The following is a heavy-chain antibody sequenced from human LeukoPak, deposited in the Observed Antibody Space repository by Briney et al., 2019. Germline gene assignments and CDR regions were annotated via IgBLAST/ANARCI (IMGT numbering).Heavy chain of an antibody. D-gene: IGHD3-3*01. Sequence: SETLSLTCIVSGGYTSSYYWSWIRPPPGKGLEWIGYIHYSGSTNYNPSLKSRVTITLDTSKNQFSLKLSSVTAADTAVYYCARLLWSDSHSIDYWGQGTLVTVSS. CDR3: ARLLWSDSHSIDY. J-gene: IGHJ4*02. V-gene: IGHV4-59*01. CDR2: IHYSGST. CDR1: GGYTSSYY.